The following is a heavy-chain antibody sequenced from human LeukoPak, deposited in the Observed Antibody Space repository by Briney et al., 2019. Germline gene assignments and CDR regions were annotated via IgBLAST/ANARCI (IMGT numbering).Heavy chain of an antibody. CDR3: ARGGKGFGYYYYYMDV. D-gene: IGHD3-10*01. J-gene: IGHJ6*03. CDR1: GFTFDDYG. CDR2: INWNGGST. V-gene: IGHV3-20*04. Sequence: GGSLRLSCAASGFTFDDYGMSWVRHAPGKGLEWVSGINWNGGSTGYADSVKGRFTISRDNAKNSLYLQVNSLRAEDTALYYCARGGKGFGYYYYYMDVWGKGTTVTVSS.